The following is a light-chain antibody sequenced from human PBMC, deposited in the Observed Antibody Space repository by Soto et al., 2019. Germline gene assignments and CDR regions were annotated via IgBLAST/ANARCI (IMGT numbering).Light chain of an antibody. CDR2: GNR. CDR1: SSNLGAGYD. Sequence: QAVVTQPPSVSGAPGQRVTISCTGNSSNLGAGYDVHWYQQLPGAAPKLVIFGNRNRPSGVPERFSGSKSGTSASLAITGLQAEDEADYYCSSRTSTTTLYVFGTGTKLTVL. V-gene: IGLV1-40*01. CDR3: SSRTSTTTLYV. J-gene: IGLJ1*01.